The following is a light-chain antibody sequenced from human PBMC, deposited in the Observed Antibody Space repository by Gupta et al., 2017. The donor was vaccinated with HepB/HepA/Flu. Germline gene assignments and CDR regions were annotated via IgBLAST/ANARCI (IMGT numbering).Light chain of an antibody. Sequence: TQSPATLSVSPGETITLSCRASHFVSVGVAWYAQRPGQAPRLLIYDASSRAADVPSRFTGAGFGTDFTLTITSLQSEDVGIYHCQQYDDWPLTTFGPGTRVDI. CDR3: QQYDDWPLTT. V-gene: IGKV3-15*01. CDR2: DAS. J-gene: IGKJ3*01. CDR1: HFVSVG.